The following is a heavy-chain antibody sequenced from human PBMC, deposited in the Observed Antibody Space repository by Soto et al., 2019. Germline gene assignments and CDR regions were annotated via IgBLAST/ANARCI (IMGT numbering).Heavy chain of an antibody. CDR3: AKYSSSSHYYYYYGMDV. Sequence: QVQLVESGGGVVQPGRSLRLSCAASGFTLSTYGMHWVRQAPGKGLEWVALISRDGSASYYADSVKGRFIISRDTSNITLYIQMNVLRTEDTAVYYCAKYSSSSHYYYYYGMDVWGQGTTVTVSS. V-gene: IGHV3-30*18. CDR2: ISRDGSAS. D-gene: IGHD6-6*01. CDR1: GFTLSTYG. J-gene: IGHJ6*02.